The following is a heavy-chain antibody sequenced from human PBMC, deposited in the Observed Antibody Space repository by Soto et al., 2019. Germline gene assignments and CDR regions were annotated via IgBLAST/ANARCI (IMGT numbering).Heavy chain of an antibody. V-gene: IGHV3-21*01. J-gene: IGHJ4*02. CDR3: ARDRFEYSSSSDFDY. D-gene: IGHD6-6*01. CDR2: ISSSNGYI. Sequence: GGSLRLSCAASGFTFSRYSMYWVRQAPGKGLEWVSSISSSNGYIYYADSVKGRFAISRDNAKNSLYLQMNSLRAKDTAVYYCARDRFEYSSSSDFDYWGQGTLVTVSS. CDR1: GFTFSRYS.